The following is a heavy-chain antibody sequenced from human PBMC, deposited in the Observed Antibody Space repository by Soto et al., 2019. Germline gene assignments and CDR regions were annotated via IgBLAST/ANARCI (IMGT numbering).Heavy chain of an antibody. CDR3: ASNARYYYGMDV. D-gene: IGHD2-2*01. J-gene: IGHJ6*02. CDR2: IIPIFGTA. Sequence: ASVKVSCKASGGTFSSYAISWVRQAPGQGLEWMGGIIPIFGTANYAQKFQGRVTITADESTSTAYMELSSLRSEDTAVYYCASNARYYYGMDVWGQGTTVTVSS. CDR1: GGTFSSYA. V-gene: IGHV1-69*13.